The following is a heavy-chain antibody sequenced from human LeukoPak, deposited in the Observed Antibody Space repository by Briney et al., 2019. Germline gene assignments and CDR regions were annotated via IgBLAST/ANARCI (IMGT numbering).Heavy chain of an antibody. CDR1: GFTFSGFA. V-gene: IGHV3-23*01. J-gene: IGHJ4*02. Sequence: GGSLRLSCAASGFTFSGFAMTWVRQAPGKGLEWLSAISGSGGSTYYADSVKGRFTISRDNSSDTLYLQMNTLRAEDTAVYYCAKGGAATGYYFDYWGQGTLVTVSS. D-gene: IGHD1-26*01. CDR3: AKGGAATGYYFDY. CDR2: ISGSGGST.